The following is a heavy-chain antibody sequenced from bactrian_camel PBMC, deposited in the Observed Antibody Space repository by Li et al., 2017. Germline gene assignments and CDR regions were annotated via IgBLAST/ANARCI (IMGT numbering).Heavy chain of an antibody. J-gene: IGHJ4*01. V-gene: IGHV3S54*01. CDR2: IYTKTGST. CDR3: AADAGRTIANIVPEEYGY. CDR1: GSIYDTMC. Sequence: VQLVESGGGSVQPGGSLRLSCASSGSIYDTMCMGWVRQAPGKEREGVAAIYTKTGSTYYADSVKGRFTITQDKAKNTLYLQMNNLKPEDTAMYYCAADAGRTIANIVPEEYGYWGQGTQVTVS. D-gene: IGHD4*01.